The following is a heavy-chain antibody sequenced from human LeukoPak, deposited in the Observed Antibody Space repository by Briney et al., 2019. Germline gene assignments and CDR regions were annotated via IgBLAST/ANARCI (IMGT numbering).Heavy chain of an antibody. D-gene: IGHD3-22*01. CDR2: ISAYNGNT. V-gene: IGHV1-18*01. J-gene: IGHJ2*01. CDR3: ARAGVVIGSSGYDWYFDL. CDR1: GGTFSSYA. Sequence: ASVKVSCKASGGTFSSYAISWVRQAPGQGLEWMGWISAYNGNTNYAQKLQGRVTMTTDTSTSTAYMELRSLRSDDTAVYYCARAGVVIGSSGYDWYFDLWGRGTLVTVSS.